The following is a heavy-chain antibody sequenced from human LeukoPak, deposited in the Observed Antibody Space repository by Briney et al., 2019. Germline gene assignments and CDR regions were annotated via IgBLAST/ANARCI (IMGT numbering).Heavy chain of an antibody. CDR1: GFTFDDYA. CDR3: ARGSRYSGYDSHFSLDY. Sequence: GRSLRLSCAASGFTFDDYAMHWVRQAPGKGLEWVSGISWNSGSIGYADSVKGRFTISRDNAKNSLYLQMNSLRAEDTALYYCARGSRYSGYDSHFSLDYWGQGTLVTVSS. J-gene: IGHJ4*02. CDR2: ISWNSGSI. V-gene: IGHV3-9*01. D-gene: IGHD5-12*01.